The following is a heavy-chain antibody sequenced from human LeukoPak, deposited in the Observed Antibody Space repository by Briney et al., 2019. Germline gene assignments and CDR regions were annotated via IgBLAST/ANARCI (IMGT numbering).Heavy chain of an antibody. D-gene: IGHD3-22*01. J-gene: IGHJ4*02. Sequence: ASVKVSCKAFRYTFTSYGINWVRQAPGQGLEWMGWMNPRTGNTGYAPKFQGRVTMSRDTSTSTAYLELSGLRSEDTAVYYCARLSETPDYYGSGGYLYLAYWGQGTRVTVSS. CDR1: RYTFTSYG. CDR3: ARLSETPDYYGSGGYLYLAY. CDR2: MNPRTGNT. V-gene: IGHV1-8*02.